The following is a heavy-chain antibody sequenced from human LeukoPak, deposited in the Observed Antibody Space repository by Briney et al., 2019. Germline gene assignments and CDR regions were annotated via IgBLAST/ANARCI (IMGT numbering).Heavy chain of an antibody. CDR3: ARANGDI. J-gene: IGHJ3*02. CDR2: INHSGST. Sequence: PSETLSLTCAVYGGSFSGYYWSWIRQPPGKGLEWIGEINHSGSTNYNPSLKSRVTISVDTSKNQFSLKLSSVTAADTAVYYCARANGDIWGQGTMVTVSS. V-gene: IGHV4-34*01. CDR1: GGSFSGYY. D-gene: IGHD2-8*01.